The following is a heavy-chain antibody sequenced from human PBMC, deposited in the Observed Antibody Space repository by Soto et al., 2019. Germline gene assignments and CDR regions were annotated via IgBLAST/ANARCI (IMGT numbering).Heavy chain of an antibody. V-gene: IGHV1-3*01. Sequence: ASVKVSCKASGYTFTTDGMHWVRQAPGQRLEWMGWINVGNGDTEYSQKFQGRVTITRDTSASTAYMELGSLRSEDTAVYYCATYPRYTSSWFFDCWGQGTLVTVS. CDR1: GYTFTTDG. D-gene: IGHD6-13*01. J-gene: IGHJ4*02. CDR3: ATYPRYTSSWFFDC. CDR2: INVGNGDT.